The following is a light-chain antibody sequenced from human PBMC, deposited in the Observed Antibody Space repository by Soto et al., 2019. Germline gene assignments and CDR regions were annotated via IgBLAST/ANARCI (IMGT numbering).Light chain of an antibody. Sequence: QSALTQPASVSGSPGQSITLSCTGTSSDVGAYDYVSWYQQHPDKAPKLMIYEVSNRPSGVSNRFSGSKSVNTATLTISGLQAEDEADYYCSSYTSSSTRVFGTGTKLTVL. CDR1: SSDVGAYDY. J-gene: IGLJ1*01. CDR2: EVS. CDR3: SSYTSSSTRV. V-gene: IGLV2-14*03.